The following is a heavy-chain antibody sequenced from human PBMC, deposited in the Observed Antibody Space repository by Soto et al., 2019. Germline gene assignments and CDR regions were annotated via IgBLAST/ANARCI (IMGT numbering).Heavy chain of an antibody. CDR1: RFTVSSYS. V-gene: IGHV3-21*01. Sequence: PSGSMTLSCAASRFTVSSYSMNWVSQPPGKGREFVSHSSSTSSDIYYADSVNSRVNISRDNAKNSLYLQMNSQRAVYTCVNFCVRDRKAPNYYGMDVWGQGTTVTVSS. CDR3: VRDRKAPNYYGMDV. J-gene: IGHJ6*02. CDR2: SSSTSSDI.